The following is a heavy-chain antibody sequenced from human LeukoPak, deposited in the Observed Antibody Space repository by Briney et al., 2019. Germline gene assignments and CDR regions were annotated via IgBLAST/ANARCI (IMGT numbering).Heavy chain of an antibody. CDR3: ATRVLAQVVVITAGYYYFDY. CDR1: GYTLTELS. D-gene: IGHD3-22*01. V-gene: IGHV1-24*01. Sequence: ASVKVSCKVSGYTLTELSMHWVRQAPGKGLEWMGGFDPEDGETIYAQKFQGRVTMTEDTSTDTAYMELSSLRSEDTAVYYCATRVLAQVVVITAGYYYFDYWGQGTLVTVSS. CDR2: FDPEDGET. J-gene: IGHJ4*02.